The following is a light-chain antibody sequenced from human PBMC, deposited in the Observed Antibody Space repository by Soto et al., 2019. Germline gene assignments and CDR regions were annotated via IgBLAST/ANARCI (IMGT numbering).Light chain of an antibody. CDR1: ESVFYSSNNRNY. J-gene: IGKJ1*01. V-gene: IGKV4-1*01. CDR2: WAS. CDR3: QHFYSTPHT. Sequence: DIVMTQSPDSLAVSLGETAAINCKSSESVFYSSNNRNYLAWYQQRPGQPPKLLINWASARESGVPARFTGSGSGTDFTLTIAGLQAEDVATYYCQHFYSTPHTFGQGTKLDIK.